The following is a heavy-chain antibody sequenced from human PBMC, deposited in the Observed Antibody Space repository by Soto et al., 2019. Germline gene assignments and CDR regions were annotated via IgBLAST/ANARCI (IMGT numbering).Heavy chain of an antibody. Sequence: SETLSLTCTVSGGSISSGDYYWSWIRQPPGKGLEWIGYIYYSGSTYYNPSLKSRVTISVDTSKNQFSLKLSSVTAADTAVYYCARDLRQSYDSPSLLDVWGQGTTVTVSS. CDR3: ARDLRQSYDSPSLLDV. J-gene: IGHJ6*02. CDR1: GGSISSGDYY. V-gene: IGHV4-30-4*01. D-gene: IGHD3-22*01. CDR2: IYYSGST.